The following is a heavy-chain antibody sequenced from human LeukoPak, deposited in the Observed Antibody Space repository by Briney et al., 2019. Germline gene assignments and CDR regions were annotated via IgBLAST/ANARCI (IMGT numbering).Heavy chain of an antibody. D-gene: IGHD1-26*01. J-gene: IGHJ3*02. Sequence: ASVKVSCKASGYTFTGHYMHWLRQAPEQGLEWMGWINPNNGGTNYAQKFQGRVTMTRDTSISTAYMELSRLRSDDTAVYYCARDTLEWELRGRGAFDIWGQGTMVTVSS. CDR2: INPNNGGT. CDR1: GYTFTGHY. V-gene: IGHV1-2*02. CDR3: ARDTLEWELRGRGAFDI.